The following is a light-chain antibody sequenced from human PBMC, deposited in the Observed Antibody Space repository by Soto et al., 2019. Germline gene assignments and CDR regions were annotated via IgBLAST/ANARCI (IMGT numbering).Light chain of an antibody. CDR1: SSDVGGYNY. Sequence: QSVLTQPPSASGSPGQSVAISCTGTSSDVGGYNYVSWYQQHPGKAPKLMIYEVSKRPSGVPDRFSGSKSGNTASLTVSGLQAEDEAEYYCNSYAGTHNYVVFGGGTKLTVL. CDR3: NSYAGTHNYVV. J-gene: IGLJ2*01. V-gene: IGLV2-8*01. CDR2: EVS.